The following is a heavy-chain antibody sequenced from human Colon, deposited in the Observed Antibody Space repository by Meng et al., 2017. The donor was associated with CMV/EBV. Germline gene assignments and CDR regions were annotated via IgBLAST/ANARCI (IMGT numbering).Heavy chain of an antibody. Sequence: EVEMWESGGDLVQPGGSLRLSCAVSGSTPSTFWLDWVRQVPGKGPVWVSRVHSSGSMETYEDSVKGRFTASRDNTKNTFYLQMNSLRDEDTAVYYCVMLPPGFWGQGTLVTVSS. CDR1: GSTPSTFW. CDR2: VHSSGSME. V-gene: IGHV3-74*03. J-gene: IGHJ4*02. D-gene: IGHD3-10*01. CDR3: VMLPPGF.